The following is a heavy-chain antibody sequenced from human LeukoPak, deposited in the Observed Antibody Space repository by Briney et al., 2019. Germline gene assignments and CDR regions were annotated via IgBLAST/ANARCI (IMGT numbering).Heavy chain of an antibody. Sequence: ASVKVSCKASGYTFTSYGISWVRQALGQGLEWMGGIIPIFGTANYAQKFQGRVTITADESTSTAYMELSSLRSEDTAVYYCAADPGYCSSTSCYAPVWGQGTLVTVSS. D-gene: IGHD2-2*01. J-gene: IGHJ4*02. CDR1: GYTFTSYG. CDR2: IIPIFGTA. CDR3: AADPGYCSSTSCYAPV. V-gene: IGHV1-69*13.